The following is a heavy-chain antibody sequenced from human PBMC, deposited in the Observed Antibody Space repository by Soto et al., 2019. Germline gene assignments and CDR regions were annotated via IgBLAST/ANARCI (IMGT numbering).Heavy chain of an antibody. V-gene: IGHV1-69*01. CDR1: GGTFSSDA. Sequence: QVQLVQSGAEVKKPGSSVKVSCKASGGTFSSDAISWVRQAPGQGLEWMGGIIPIFGTANYAQKFQGRVTITADESTSTAYMELSSLRSEDTAVYYCARGVQDSSSWAYYYYYGMDVWGQGTTVTVSS. D-gene: IGHD6-13*01. CDR2: IIPIFGTA. CDR3: ARGVQDSSSWAYYYYYGMDV. J-gene: IGHJ6*02.